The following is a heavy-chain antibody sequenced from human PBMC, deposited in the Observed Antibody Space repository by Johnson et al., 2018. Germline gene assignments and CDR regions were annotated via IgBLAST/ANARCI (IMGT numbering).Heavy chain of an antibody. Sequence: VQAGRSLRLSCAASGFTFSSYGMHWVRQAPGKGLEWVAVISYDGSNKYYADSVKGRFTISRDNSKNTLYLQMTSLRSEDTAVYYCAKDDSNWGGFDPWGQGTLVTVSS. J-gene: IGHJ5*02. CDR3: AKDDSNWGGFDP. D-gene: IGHD4-11*01. V-gene: IGHV3-30*18. CDR1: GFTFSSYG. CDR2: ISYDGSNK.